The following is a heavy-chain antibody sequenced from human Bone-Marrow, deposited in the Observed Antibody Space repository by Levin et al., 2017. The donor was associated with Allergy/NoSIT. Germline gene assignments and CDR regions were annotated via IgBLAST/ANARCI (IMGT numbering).Heavy chain of an antibody. CDR1: GFTFSNSW. J-gene: IGHJ5*02. CDR2: INTDGSST. V-gene: IGHV3-74*01. D-gene: IGHD6-19*01. Sequence: PGESLKISCAASGFTFSNSWMHWVRQAPGKGLVWVSHINTDGSSTNYADSVKGRFTISRDNAKNTLYLQMNSLRAEDTAVYYCARERGSAWYGSNWFDPWGQGTLVTVSS. CDR3: ARERGSAWYGSNWFDP.